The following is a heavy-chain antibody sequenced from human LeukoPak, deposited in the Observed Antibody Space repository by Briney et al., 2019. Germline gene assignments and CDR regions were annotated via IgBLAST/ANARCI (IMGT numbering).Heavy chain of an antibody. D-gene: IGHD6-6*01. CDR3: ARAGVEYSSSSPYFDY. CDR2: IIPIFGTA. Sequence: ASVKVSCKASGGTFSSYAISWVRQAPGQGLEWMGGIIPIFGTANYAQKFQGRVTITADESTSTAYMELSSLRSEDTAVYYCARAGVEYSSSSPYFDYWGQGTLVTVSS. CDR1: GGTFSSYA. J-gene: IGHJ4*02. V-gene: IGHV1-69*13.